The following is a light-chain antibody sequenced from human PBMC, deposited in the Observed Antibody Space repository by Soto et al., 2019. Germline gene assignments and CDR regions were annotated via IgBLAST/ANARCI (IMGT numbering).Light chain of an antibody. J-gene: IGKJ1*01. V-gene: IGKV1-8*01. Sequence: AIRMTQSPSSFSASTGDRVTITCRASQGISSYLAWYQQKPGKAPKLLIYAASTLQSGVPSRFSGSGSGTDFTLTISCLQSGDFATYYCQQYYSYPWTFGQGTKVDI. CDR3: QQYYSYPWT. CDR2: AAS. CDR1: QGISSY.